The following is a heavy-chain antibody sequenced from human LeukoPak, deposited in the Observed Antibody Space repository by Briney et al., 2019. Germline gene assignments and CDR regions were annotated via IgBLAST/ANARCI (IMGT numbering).Heavy chain of an antibody. V-gene: IGHV3-33*01. CDR1: GFTFSSYG. Sequence: GGSLRLSCAASGFTFSSYGMHWVRQAPGKGLEWVAVILSDGSKEFYTDSVKGRFTISRDNSKNTLYLQMNSLRAEDTAVYYCAGSTAARRLDYWGQGTLVTVSS. J-gene: IGHJ4*02. CDR2: ILSDGSKE. D-gene: IGHD6-6*01. CDR3: AGSTAARRLDY.